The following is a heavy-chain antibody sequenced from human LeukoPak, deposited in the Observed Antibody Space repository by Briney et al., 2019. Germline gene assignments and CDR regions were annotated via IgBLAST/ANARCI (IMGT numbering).Heavy chain of an antibody. Sequence: ASVKVSCKVSGYTLTELSMHWVRQAPGKGLEWVGGFDPEDGETIYAQKFQGRVTMTEDTSTDTAYMELSSLRSEDTAVYYCATDLSYSSSSPRFDYWGQGTLVTVSS. V-gene: IGHV1-24*01. D-gene: IGHD6-6*01. CDR1: GYTLTELS. CDR2: FDPEDGET. J-gene: IGHJ4*02. CDR3: ATDLSYSSSSPRFDY.